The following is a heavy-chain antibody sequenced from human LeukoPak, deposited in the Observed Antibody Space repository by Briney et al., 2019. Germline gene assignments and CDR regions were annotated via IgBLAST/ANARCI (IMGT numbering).Heavy chain of an antibody. Sequence: SETLSLTCTVSGDSITSTSYYWGWIRQPPGKGLEWIGNIYFSGNTFYNPSLKSRVTISADTSKNQFSLTVTSVTAADTAAYYCATLAYRDDYWGQGTLVTVSS. V-gene: IGHV4-39*07. CDR3: ATLAYRDDY. CDR1: GDSITSTSYY. CDR2: IYFSGNT. J-gene: IGHJ4*02. D-gene: IGHD2-21*01.